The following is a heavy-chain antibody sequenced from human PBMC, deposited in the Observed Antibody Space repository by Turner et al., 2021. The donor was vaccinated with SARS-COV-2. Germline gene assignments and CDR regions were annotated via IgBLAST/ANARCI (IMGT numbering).Heavy chain of an antibody. CDR3: ATIHCSSTSSYSTYYGVDV. CDR1: GYTFTNYG. Sequence: GYTFTNYGISWVRQAPGQGLEWLGWINPYNGNTNYAQKLQGRVTMTTDTSTSTAYMELRSLKSHDTAVYYCATIHCSSTSSYSTYYGVDVWGQGTTVTVSS. V-gene: IGHV1-18*01. D-gene: IGHD2-2*02. J-gene: IGHJ6*02. CDR2: INPYNGNT.